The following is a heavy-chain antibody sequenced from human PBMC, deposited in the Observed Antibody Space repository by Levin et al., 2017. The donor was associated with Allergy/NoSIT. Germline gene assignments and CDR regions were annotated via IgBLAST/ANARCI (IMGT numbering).Heavy chain of an antibody. D-gene: IGHD2-21*01. V-gene: IGHV3-23*01. Sequence: SCAASGFTFSSYAMSWVRQAPGKGLEWVSAISGSGGSTYYADSVKGRFTISRDNSKNTLYLQMNSLRAEDTAVYYCAKDGPALFTVIVPGYYFDYWGQGTLVTVSS. CDR1: GFTFSSYA. CDR3: AKDGPALFTVIVPGYYFDY. CDR2: ISGSGGST. J-gene: IGHJ4*02.